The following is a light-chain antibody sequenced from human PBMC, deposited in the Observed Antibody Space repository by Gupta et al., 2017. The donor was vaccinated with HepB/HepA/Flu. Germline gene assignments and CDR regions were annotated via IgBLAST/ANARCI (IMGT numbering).Light chain of an antibody. CDR3: QQGSSTPWT. Sequence: MTQSPSSLSASVGDRVTITCRASQSIINYLNWYHQKPGKAPSLLIYSASNLQSGVPSRFSGRGSGTDFTLTISTPQPEEFGTYYGQQGSSTPWTFGHGTKVEI. J-gene: IGKJ1*01. CDR2: SAS. V-gene: IGKV1-39*01. CDR1: QSIINY.